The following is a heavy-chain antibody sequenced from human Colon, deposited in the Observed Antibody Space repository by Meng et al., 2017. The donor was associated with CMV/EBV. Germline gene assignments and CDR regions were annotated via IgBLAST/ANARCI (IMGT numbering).Heavy chain of an antibody. D-gene: IGHD6-6*01. CDR1: GYSFTSYW. Sequence: GESLKISCKGSGYSFTSYWIGWVRQMPGEGLEWMGIIYPGDSDTRYSPSFQGQVTISADKSISTAYLQWSSLKASDTAMYYCARQRPRIAAQNGMDVWGQGTTVTVSS. CDR2: IYPGDSDT. CDR3: ARQRPRIAAQNGMDV. J-gene: IGHJ6*02. V-gene: IGHV5-51*01.